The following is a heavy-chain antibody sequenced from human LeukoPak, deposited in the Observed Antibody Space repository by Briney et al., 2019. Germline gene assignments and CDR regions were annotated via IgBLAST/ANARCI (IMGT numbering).Heavy chain of an antibody. Sequence: GGSLRLSCAASRFTFSDYYMSWIRQAPGKGLEWVSYISSSGSTIYYADSVKGRFTIARDNAKNSLYLQMNSLRAEDTAVYYCARHTGRRATGQLPKGEYYFDYWGQGTLVTVSS. J-gene: IGHJ4*02. CDR2: ISSSGSTI. CDR1: RFTFSDYY. CDR3: ARHTGRRATGQLPKGEYYFDY. D-gene: IGHD1-1*01. V-gene: IGHV3-11*01.